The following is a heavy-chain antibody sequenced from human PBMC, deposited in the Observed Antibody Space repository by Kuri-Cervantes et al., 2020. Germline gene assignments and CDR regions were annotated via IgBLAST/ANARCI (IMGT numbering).Heavy chain of an antibody. J-gene: IGHJ4*02. CDR1: GFTFSSYS. CDR2: ISSSSSYI. CDR3: TTDFNYYDSSGYLCCEDFDY. V-gene: IGHV3-21*03. Sequence: GGSLRLSCAASGFTFSSYSMNWVRQAPGKGLEWVSSISSSSSYIYYADSVKGRFTISRDNAKNSLYLQMNSLKTEDTAVYYCTTDFNYYDSSGYLCCEDFDYWGQGTLVTVSS. D-gene: IGHD3-22*01.